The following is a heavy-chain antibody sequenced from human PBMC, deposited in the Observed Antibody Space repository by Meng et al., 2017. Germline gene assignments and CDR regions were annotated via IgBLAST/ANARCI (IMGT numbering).Heavy chain of an antibody. CDR3: ARESMYNWFDP. D-gene: IGHD6-6*01. V-gene: IGHV3-66*02. J-gene: IGHJ5*02. Sequence: EVQLVESGGGLVKPGGSLSLSCAASGFTVSSNYMSWVRQAPGKGLEWVSVIYSGGSTYYADSVKGRFTISRDNSKNTLYLQMNSLRAEDTAVYYCARESMYNWFDPWGQGTLVTVSS. CDR2: IYSGGST. CDR1: GFTVSSNY.